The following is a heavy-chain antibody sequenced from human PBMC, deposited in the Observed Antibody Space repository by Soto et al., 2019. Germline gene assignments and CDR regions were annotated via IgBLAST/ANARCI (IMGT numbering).Heavy chain of an antibody. CDR3: AKGLDSGIAASGTFDY. V-gene: IGHV3-23*01. CDR2: VSGSGGST. CDR1: GFTFSIYA. Sequence: EVQLLESGGGLVQPGGSLRLSCAASGFTFSIYAMSWVRQAPGTGLEWDSAVSGSGGSTYYAGSVKGRLTISRDNSKNTLYLQMNSLRAEDTAVNYGAKGLDSGIAASGTFDYWGQGTLVTVSS. J-gene: IGHJ4*02. D-gene: IGHD6-13*01.